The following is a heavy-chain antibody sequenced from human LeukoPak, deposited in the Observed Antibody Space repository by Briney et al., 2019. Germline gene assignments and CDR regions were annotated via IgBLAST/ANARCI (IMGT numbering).Heavy chain of an antibody. D-gene: IGHD6-13*01. CDR3: ARVSSSWYQDWYFDL. Sequence: PSETLSLTCTVSGGSISSYYWSWIRQPAGKGLEWIGRIDTSGNTNYKPFLKSRVTMSVDTSKNQFSLKLNSVTAADTAVYYCARVSSSWYQDWYFDLWGRGTLVTVSS. CDR1: GGSISSYY. CDR2: IDTSGNT. J-gene: IGHJ2*01. V-gene: IGHV4-4*07.